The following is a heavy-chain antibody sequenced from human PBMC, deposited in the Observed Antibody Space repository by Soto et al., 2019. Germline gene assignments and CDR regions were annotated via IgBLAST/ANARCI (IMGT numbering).Heavy chain of an antibody. D-gene: IGHD3-22*01. CDR3: AAGNPYYYDSSGYSSFDS. CDR2: TVVDSGNT. CDR1: GFTFTSSA. Sequence: QMQLVQSGPEVKKPGTSVKVSCKASGFTFTSSAVQWVRQARGQRVEWIGWTVVDSGNTNYAEKFQGRITITKNMSTSTPYMELSSRRSEDTAVYYCAAGNPYYYDSSGYSSFDSWGQGTMVTVSS. V-gene: IGHV1-58*01. J-gene: IGHJ3*02.